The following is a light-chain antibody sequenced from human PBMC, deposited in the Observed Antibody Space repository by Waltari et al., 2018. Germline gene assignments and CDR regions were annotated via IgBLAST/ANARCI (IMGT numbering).Light chain of an antibody. CDR2: EVT. V-gene: IGLV2-8*01. Sequence: QSALTQPPSASGSPGQSVTISCTGTRSYVGNYDNVSWYQQHPGKVPKLIIHEVTKRPSGVSDRFSGSNSANTASLTVSGLQADDEADYYCSSYGGDNNFVIFGGGTKLTVL. J-gene: IGLJ2*01. CDR3: SSYGGDNNFVI. CDR1: RSYVGNYDN.